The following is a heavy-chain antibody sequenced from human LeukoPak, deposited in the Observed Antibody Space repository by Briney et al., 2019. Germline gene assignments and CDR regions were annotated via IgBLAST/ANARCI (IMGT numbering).Heavy chain of an antibody. CDR3: AKNFYGDYNFFFDY. D-gene: IGHD4-17*01. V-gene: IGHV3-23*01. Sequence: PGGSLRLSCAAAGLSFSSYSLAWVRQAPGKGLVWDSAISGSGGITYYADSVKGHFTISRDNSKNTLYLQMNSLRAEDTAVYYCAKNFYGDYNFFFDYWGQGTLVTVSS. CDR2: ISGSGGIT. CDR1: GLSFSSYS. J-gene: IGHJ4*02.